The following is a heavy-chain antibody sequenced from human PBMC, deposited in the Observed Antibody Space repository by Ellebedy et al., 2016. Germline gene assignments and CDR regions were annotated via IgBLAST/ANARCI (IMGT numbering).Heavy chain of an antibody. CDR1: GFTFSNYA. V-gene: IGHV3-23*01. CDR2: ISLSGGGET. CDR3: VTDPPDAGPNTLDI. J-gene: IGHJ3*02. Sequence: GGSLRLXXVASGFTFSNYAMTWVRQAPGKRLEWVSSISLSGGGETYYTNSVKGRFSISRDNSKSTLYLQMNNLRPEDTAVYYCVTDPPDAGPNTLDIWGQGTVVTVSS. D-gene: IGHD1-14*01.